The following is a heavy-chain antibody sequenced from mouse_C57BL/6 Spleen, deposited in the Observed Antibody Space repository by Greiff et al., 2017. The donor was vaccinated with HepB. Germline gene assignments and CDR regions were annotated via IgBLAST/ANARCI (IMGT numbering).Heavy chain of an antibody. D-gene: IGHD2-4*01. CDR2: ISSGSSTI. J-gene: IGHJ4*01. CDR1: GFTFSDYG. V-gene: IGHV5-17*01. CDR3: ARSFYYDYDKDAMDY. Sequence: EVQLLESGGGLVKPGGSLKLSCAASGFTFSDYGMHWVRQAPEKGLEWVAYISSGSSTIYYADTVKGRFTISRDNAKNTLFLQMTSLRSEDTAMYYCARSFYYDYDKDAMDYWGQGTSVTVSS.